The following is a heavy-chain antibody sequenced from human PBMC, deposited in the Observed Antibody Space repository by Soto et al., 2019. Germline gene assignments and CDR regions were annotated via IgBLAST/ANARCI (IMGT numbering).Heavy chain of an antibody. CDR3: AAWSNWLGYSGYGGGDGMDV. CDR1: GYSFTSYW. V-gene: IGHV5-51*01. Sequence: PGESLKISCKGSGYSFTSYWVAWVRQTPGKGLEWMGVIYPEDSDTRYSPSCQGQVSISADKSTSTAYMELSSLRSEDTAVYYCAAWSNWLGYSGYGGGDGMDVWGQGTTVTVSS. CDR2: IYPEDSDT. D-gene: IGHD5-12*01. J-gene: IGHJ6*02.